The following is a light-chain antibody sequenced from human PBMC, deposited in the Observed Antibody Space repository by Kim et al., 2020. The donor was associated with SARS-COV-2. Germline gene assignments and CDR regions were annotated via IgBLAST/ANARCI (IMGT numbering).Light chain of an antibody. V-gene: IGKV1-5*03. Sequence: SESVGDMVTITFRASQSINILLAWHQQKPGKAPKLLIYKASSLESGVPSRFSGSGSGTEFTHTISSLQPDDIATYYCQQYNSYWTFGQGTKVDIK. CDR2: KAS. CDR3: QQYNSYWT. CDR1: QSINIL. J-gene: IGKJ1*01.